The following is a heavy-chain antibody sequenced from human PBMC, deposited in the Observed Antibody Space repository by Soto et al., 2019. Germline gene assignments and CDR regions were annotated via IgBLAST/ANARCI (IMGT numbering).Heavy chain of an antibody. CDR1: GFTVSSNY. J-gene: IGHJ5*02. CDR3: ARDQTDDFWSGYYRGGGFDP. Sequence: EVQLVESGGGLVRPGGSLRLSCAASGFTVSSNYMSWVGQAPGKGLEWVSVIYSGGSTYYADSVKGRFTISRDNSKNTLYLQMNSLRAEETAVYYCARDQTDDFWSGYYRGGGFDPWGQGTLVTVSS. V-gene: IGHV3-66*01. D-gene: IGHD3-3*01. CDR2: IYSGGST.